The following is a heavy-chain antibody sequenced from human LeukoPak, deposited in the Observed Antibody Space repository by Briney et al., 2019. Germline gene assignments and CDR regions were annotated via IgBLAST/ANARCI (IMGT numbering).Heavy chain of an antibody. CDR2: INPNSGGT. D-gene: IGHD2-2*01. CDR3: ARGDIVVVPAALNSCFDP. CDR1: GYTFTGYY. Sequence: ASVKVSCKASGYTFTGYYMHWVRQAPGQGLEWMGWINPNSGGTNYAQKFQGRVTMTRDTSISTAYMELSRLRSDDTAVYYCARGDIVVVPAALNSCFDPWGQGTLVTVSS. V-gene: IGHV1-2*02. J-gene: IGHJ5*02.